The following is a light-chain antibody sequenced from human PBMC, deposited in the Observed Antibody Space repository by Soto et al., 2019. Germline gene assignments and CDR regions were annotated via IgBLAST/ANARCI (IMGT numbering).Light chain of an antibody. Sequence: EVMLTQSPGTLSFSPGDRATLSCRASQSVTNNFLAWHQQKPGQTPRLLIYGASSRATGIPDRFSGSGSGTDLTLTISRLEPEDFGVYYCQQHGRSPITFGQGTQLEIK. CDR3: QQHGRSPIT. J-gene: IGKJ5*01. CDR1: QSVTNNF. V-gene: IGKV3-20*01. CDR2: GAS.